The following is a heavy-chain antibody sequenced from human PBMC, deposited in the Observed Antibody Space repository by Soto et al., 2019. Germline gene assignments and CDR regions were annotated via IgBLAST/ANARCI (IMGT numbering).Heavy chain of an antibody. J-gene: IGHJ6*02. CDR1: GYTFTSYG. Sequence: ASVKVSCKASGYTFTSYGISWVREAPGQGLEWMGWSSAYNGNTNYAQKLQGRVTMTTDTSTSTAYMELRSLRSDDKAVYYCERDSIAAAGTLWNYHYGLDVWCQGTTVTVSS. V-gene: IGHV1-18*04. D-gene: IGHD6-13*01. CDR2: SSAYNGNT. CDR3: ERDSIAAAGTLWNYHYGLDV.